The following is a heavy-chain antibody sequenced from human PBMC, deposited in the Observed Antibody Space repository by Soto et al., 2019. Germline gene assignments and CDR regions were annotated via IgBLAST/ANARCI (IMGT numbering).Heavy chain of an antibody. CDR1: GGSFSTDY. D-gene: IGHD6-6*01. Sequence: SETLSLTCAVYGGSFSTDYWSWIRQPPGKGLEWIGEINPSEGTNYNPSLKSRVTISVATSKNQFSLKLSSVTAADTAVYYCARVLAARASRDFDYWGQGTLVTVSS. J-gene: IGHJ4*02. CDR2: INPSEGT. V-gene: IGHV4-34*01. CDR3: ARVLAARASRDFDY.